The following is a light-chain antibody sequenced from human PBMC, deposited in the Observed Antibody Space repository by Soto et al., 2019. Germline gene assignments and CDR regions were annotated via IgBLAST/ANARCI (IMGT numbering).Light chain of an antibody. CDR3: QQYGRSPWT. V-gene: IGKV3-20*01. CDR1: ESVSSNF. J-gene: IGKJ1*01. CDR2: GAP. Sequence: EIVLTQSPGTLSLSPGERATLSCRASESVSSNFLAWYQQKFGQAPRLLIYGAPSRASGIPDRFSGSGSGTDFTLTIDRLEPEDFAIYFCQQYGRSPWTFGQGTKVEI.